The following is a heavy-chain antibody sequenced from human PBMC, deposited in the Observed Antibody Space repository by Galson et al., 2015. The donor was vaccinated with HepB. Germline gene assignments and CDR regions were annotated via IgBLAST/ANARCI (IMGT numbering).Heavy chain of an antibody. V-gene: IGHV3-66*01. Sequence: SLRLSCAASGFIVSRYYMSWVRQAPGKGLEWVSVYYSGGSTYYADFVKDRFIISRDNSKNTVDLQMNGLRGEDMAVYFCARGAYYEGSGSFWAWDYWGQGTLVTVYS. D-gene: IGHD3-10*01. J-gene: IGHJ4*02. CDR2: YYSGGST. CDR3: ARGAYYEGSGSFWAWDY. CDR1: GFIVSRYY.